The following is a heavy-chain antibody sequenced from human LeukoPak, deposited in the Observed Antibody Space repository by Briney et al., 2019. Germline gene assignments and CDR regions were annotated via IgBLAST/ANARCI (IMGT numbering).Heavy chain of an antibody. CDR2: IIPILGIA. V-gene: IGHV1-69*04. D-gene: IGHD3-9*01. J-gene: IGHJ5*02. CDR3: ARMGHYDILTGYYYWFDP. CDR1: GGTFSSYA. Sequence: ASVKVSFKASGGTFSSYAISWVRQAPGQGLEWMGRIIPILGIANYAQKFQGRVTITADKSTSTAYMELSSLRSEDTAVYYCARMGHYDILTGYYYWFDPWGQGTLVTVSS.